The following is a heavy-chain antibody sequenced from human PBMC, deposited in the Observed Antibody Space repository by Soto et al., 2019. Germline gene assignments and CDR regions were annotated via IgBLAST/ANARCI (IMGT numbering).Heavy chain of an antibody. CDR1: GFTFSDFA. Sequence: QVQLVESGGGVVQPGRSLRLSCAASGFTFSDFATYWVRQAPGKGLEWVAVISYAATRQHYAHAVEGRFIISRDWNTLYLQLNSLGPDDTAVYYCARGSGFGSGWNDYLDYWGQGTLVTVSS. V-gene: IGHV3-30*04. CDR2: ISYAATRQ. D-gene: IGHD6-19*01. J-gene: IGHJ4*02. CDR3: ARGSGFGSGWNDYLDY.